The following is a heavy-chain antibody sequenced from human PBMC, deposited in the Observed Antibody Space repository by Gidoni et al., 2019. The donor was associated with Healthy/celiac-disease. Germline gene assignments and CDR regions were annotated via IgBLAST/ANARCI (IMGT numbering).Heavy chain of an antibody. J-gene: IGHJ2*01. V-gene: IGHV1-46*01. CDR3: ARDGSSGWYPPSNWYFDL. CDR2: INPSGGST. D-gene: IGHD6-19*01. Sequence: QVQLVQSGAEEKKPGASVKVSCKDSGYTFTSYYMHWVRQAPGQGLEWMGIINPSGGSTSYAQKFQGRVTMTRETSTSTVYMELSSLRSEDTAVYYCARDGSSGWYPPSNWYFDLWGRGTLVTFSS. CDR1: GYTFTSYY.